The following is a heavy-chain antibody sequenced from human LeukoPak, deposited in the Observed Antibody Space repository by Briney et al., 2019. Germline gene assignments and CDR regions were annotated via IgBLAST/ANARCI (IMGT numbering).Heavy chain of an antibody. Sequence: ASVKVYCKVSGYTLTELSMHWVRQTPGKGHEWMGGFDPEDGETIYAQKFQGRVTMTEDTSTDTAYMELSSLRSEDTAVYYCATALTGTAFQFDYWGQGTLVTVSS. CDR2: FDPEDGET. D-gene: IGHD1-20*01. CDR3: ATALTGTAFQFDY. CDR1: GYTLTELS. J-gene: IGHJ4*02. V-gene: IGHV1-24*01.